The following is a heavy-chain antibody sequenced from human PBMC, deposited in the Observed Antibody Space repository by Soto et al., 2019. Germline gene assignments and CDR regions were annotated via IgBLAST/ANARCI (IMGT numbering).Heavy chain of an antibody. V-gene: IGHV1-69*08. Sequence: QVQLVQSGAEVKKPGSSVKVSCKASGGTFSSYTISWVRQAPGQGLEWMGRIIPILGIAKYAQKFQGRVTITADKTTSTAYMELSSLRTKDTAVYYCAKDPHSSGWYSHCFDPCGQGTLVTFSA. CDR3: AKDPHSSGWYSHCFDP. D-gene: IGHD6-19*01. J-gene: IGHJ5*02. CDR2: IIPILGIA. CDR1: GGTFSSYT.